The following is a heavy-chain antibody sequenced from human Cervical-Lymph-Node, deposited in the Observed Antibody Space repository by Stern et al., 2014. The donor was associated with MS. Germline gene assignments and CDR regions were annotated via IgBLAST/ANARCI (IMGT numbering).Heavy chain of an antibody. J-gene: IGHJ4*02. CDR3: ARDGYYYDSSGYIYTSFFDY. V-gene: IGHV3-7*01. Sequence: EVQLVESGGGLVQPGGSLRLSCAASGFTFSSYWMSWVRQAPGKGLEWVANIKQDGSEKYYVDSVKGRFTISRDNAKNSLHLQMNSLRAEDTAVYYCARDGYYYDSSGYIYTSFFDYWGQGTLVTVSS. CDR1: GFTFSSYW. CDR2: IKQDGSEK. D-gene: IGHD3-22*01.